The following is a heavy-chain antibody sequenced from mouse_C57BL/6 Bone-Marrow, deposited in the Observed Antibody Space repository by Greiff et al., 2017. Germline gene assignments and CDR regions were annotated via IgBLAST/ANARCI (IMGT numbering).Heavy chain of an antibody. CDR1: GYTFTSYT. J-gene: IGHJ4*01. Sequence: QVQLKESGAELARPGASVKMSCKASGYTFTSYTMHWVKQRPGQGLEWIGYINPSSGYNKYNQKFKDQATLTADKSSSTVYMLLSSLTSECSAVYYGARRNDYCSMVYWGQGTSVTVSS. V-gene: IGHV1-4*01. CDR3: ARRNDYCSMVY. CDR2: INPSSGYN.